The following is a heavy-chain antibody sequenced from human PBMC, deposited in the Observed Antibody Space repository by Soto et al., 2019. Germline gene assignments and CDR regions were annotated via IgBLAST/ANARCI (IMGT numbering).Heavy chain of an antibody. CDR3: ARERKRYFDWSESQREVTFDY. V-gene: IGHV3-30-3*01. CDR2: ISYDGSNK. J-gene: IGHJ4*02. Sequence: GGSLRLSCAASGFTFSSYAMHWVRQAPGKGLEWVAVISYDGSNKYYADSVKGRFTISRDNSKNTLYLQMNSLRAEDTAVYYCARERKRYFDWSESQREVTFDYWGQGTLVTVSS. CDR1: GFTFSSYA. D-gene: IGHD3-9*01.